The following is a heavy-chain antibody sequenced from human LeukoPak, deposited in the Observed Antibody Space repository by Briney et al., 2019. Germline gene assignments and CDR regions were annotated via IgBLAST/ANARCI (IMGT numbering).Heavy chain of an antibody. V-gene: IGHV4-59*01. CDR2: IYYSGST. D-gene: IGHD3-10*01. Sequence: SETLSLPCTVSGGSISSYYWSWIRQPPGKGLEWIGYIYYSGSTNYNPSLKSRVTISVDTSKNQFSLKLSSVTAADTAVYYCARSIDYYYGSGSLREFDYWGQGTLVTVSS. CDR1: GGSISSYY. J-gene: IGHJ4*02. CDR3: ARSIDYYYGSGSLREFDY.